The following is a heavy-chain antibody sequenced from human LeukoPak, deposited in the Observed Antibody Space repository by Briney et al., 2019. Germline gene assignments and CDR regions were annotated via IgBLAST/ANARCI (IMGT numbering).Heavy chain of an antibody. D-gene: IGHD3-22*01. CDR2: ITSDGSST. V-gene: IGHV3-74*01. CDR1: GFTLSNYW. CDR3: VRSSGFPDY. J-gene: IGHJ4*02. Sequence: GGSLRLSCAASGFTLSNYWMHWVRQAPGKGLVWVSRITSDGSSTNYADSVKGRFTISRDNAKNTLYLQMNSLRAEDTAVYHCVRSSGFPDYWGQGTLVTVSS.